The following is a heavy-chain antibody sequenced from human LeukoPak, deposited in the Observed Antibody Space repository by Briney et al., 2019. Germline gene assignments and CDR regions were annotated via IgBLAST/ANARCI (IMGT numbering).Heavy chain of an antibody. D-gene: IGHD3-22*01. CDR2: ISAQHGQT. V-gene: IGHV1-18*04. CDR3: ARGLPYDSSAQQVDY. J-gene: IGHJ4*02. CDR1: GYSENFYG. Sequence: ASVKVSCKTSGYSENFYGITWVRQVAGQGLEWMGWISAQHGQTEYAPNSQDRVTMTTDTSTSTAYMELRSLRSDDTAVYYCARGLPYDSSAQQVDYWGQGTLVTVSS.